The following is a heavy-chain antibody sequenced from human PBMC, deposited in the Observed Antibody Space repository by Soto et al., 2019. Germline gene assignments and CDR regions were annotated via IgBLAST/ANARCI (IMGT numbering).Heavy chain of an antibody. CDR3: ATSGSSGWDFDY. J-gene: IGHJ4*02. CDR2: IWYDGSNK. D-gene: IGHD6-19*01. V-gene: IGHV3-33*01. Sequence: SLRLSCAASGFTFRSYGMHWVLQAPGKGLEWVAVIWYDGSNKYYADSVKGRFTISRDNAKNSLYLQMNSLRDEDTAVYYCATSGSSGWDFDYWGQGTLVTVSS. CDR1: GFTFRSYG.